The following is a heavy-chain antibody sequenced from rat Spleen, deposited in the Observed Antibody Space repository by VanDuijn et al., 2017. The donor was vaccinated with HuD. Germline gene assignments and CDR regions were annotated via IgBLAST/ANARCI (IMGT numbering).Heavy chain of an antibody. V-gene: IGHV2-43*01. CDR2: KWNGRST. CDR3: ARAIGDGGYYFDY. Sequence: QVQLKESGPGLVQPSQTLSLTCTVSGFSLTSYHVSWVRQPPGKGLEWMGVKWNGRSTEYNSILKSRLSISRDTSKSQVFLKMNSLQTEDTATYSCARAIGDGGYYFDYWGQGVMVTVSS. J-gene: IGHJ2*01. CDR1: GFSLTSYH. D-gene: IGHD1-11*01.